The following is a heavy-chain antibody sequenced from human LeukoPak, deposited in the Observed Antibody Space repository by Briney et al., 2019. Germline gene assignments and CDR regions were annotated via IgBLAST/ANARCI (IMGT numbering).Heavy chain of an antibody. CDR3: AKDTDIVATIGIDY. CDR2: ISGDGGST. Sequence: GGSLRLSCAASGFTFDDYAMHWVRQAPGKGLEWVSLISGDGGSTYYADPVKGRFTISRDNSKNSLYLQMNSLRTEDTALYYCAKDTDIVATIGIDYWGRGTLVTVSS. V-gene: IGHV3-43*02. CDR1: GFTFDDYA. D-gene: IGHD5-12*01. J-gene: IGHJ4*02.